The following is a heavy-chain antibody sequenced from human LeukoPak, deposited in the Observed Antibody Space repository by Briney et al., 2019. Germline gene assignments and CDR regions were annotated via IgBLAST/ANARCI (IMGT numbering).Heavy chain of an antibody. J-gene: IGHJ4*02. V-gene: IGHV3-15*01. CDR1: GFTFSNAW. D-gene: IGHD4-17*01. CDR2: IKSKTDGGTT. CDR3: TTDYLVDRCDYGDYGDYNTDFDY. Sequence: GGSLRLSCAASGFTFSNAWMSWVRQAPGKGLEWVGRIKSKTDGGTTDYAAPVKGRFTISRDDSKNTLYLQMNSLKTEDTAVYYCTTDYLVDRCDYGDYGDYNTDFDYWGQGTLVTVSS.